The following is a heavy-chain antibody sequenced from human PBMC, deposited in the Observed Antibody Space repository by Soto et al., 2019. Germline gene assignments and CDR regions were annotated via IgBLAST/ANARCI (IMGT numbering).Heavy chain of an antibody. CDR1: GYTFTSYG. V-gene: IGHV1-8*02. CDR3: ARGKGYYDSSGYTGPDAFDI. D-gene: IGHD3-22*01. CDR2: MNPNSGNT. Sequence: ASVKVSCKTSGYTFTSYGINWVRQATGQGLEWMGWMNPNSGNTGYAQKFQGRVTMTRNTSISTAYMELSSLRSEDTAVYYCARGKGYYDSSGYTGPDAFDIWGQGTMVTVSS. J-gene: IGHJ3*02.